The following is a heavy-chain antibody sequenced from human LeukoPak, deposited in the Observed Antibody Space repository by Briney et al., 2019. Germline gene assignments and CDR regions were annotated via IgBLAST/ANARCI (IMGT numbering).Heavy chain of an antibody. CDR3: ANRPDGAHL. V-gene: IGHV3-23*01. J-gene: IGHJ4*02. Sequence: GGSLRLSCAASGFTFSTYWMHWVRQAPGKGLEWVSAISGSGGSTYYADSVKGRFTISRDNSKNTLYLQMNSLRAEDTAVYYCANRPDGAHLGGQGTLVTVSS. CDR1: GFTFSTYW. CDR2: ISGSGGST. D-gene: IGHD4/OR15-4a*01.